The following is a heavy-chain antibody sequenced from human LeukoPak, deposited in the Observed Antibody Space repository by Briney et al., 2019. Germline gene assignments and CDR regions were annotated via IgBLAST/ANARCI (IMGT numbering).Heavy chain of an antibody. CDR2: ISNGGNTM. CDR1: GFTFSSYE. D-gene: IGHD6-19*01. CDR3: AVAYSSVWHAEDFHL. V-gene: IGHV3-48*03. J-gene: IGHJ1*01. Sequence: PGGSLRLSCAASGFTFSSYEMNWVRQAPGKGLEWISYISNGGNTMYHADSVKGRFTISRDNAKNSLYLQMSSLRAEDTAVYYCAVAYSSVWHAEDFHLWAQGTLVTVSS.